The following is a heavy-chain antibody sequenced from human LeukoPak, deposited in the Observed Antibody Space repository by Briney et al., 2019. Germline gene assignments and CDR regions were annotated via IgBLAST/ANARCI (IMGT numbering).Heavy chain of an antibody. V-gene: IGHV3-30*04. D-gene: IGHD5-24*01. CDR2: ISYDGSNK. Sequence: GGSLRLSCAASGFTFSSYAMHWVRQAPGKGLEWVAVISYDGSNKYCADSVKGRFTISRDNSKNTLYLQMNSLRAEDTAVYYCARGTRGDRDGYTRLDYWGQGTLVTVSS. CDR3: ARGTRGDRDGYTRLDY. J-gene: IGHJ4*02. CDR1: GFTFSSYA.